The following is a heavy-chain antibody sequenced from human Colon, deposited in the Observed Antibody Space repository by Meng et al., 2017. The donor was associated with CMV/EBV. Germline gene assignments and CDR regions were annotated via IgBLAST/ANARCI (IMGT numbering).Heavy chain of an antibody. D-gene: IGHD2-15*01. CDR3: ARGSVTPCGGLSL. V-gene: IGHV3-21*01. Sequence: GGSLRLSCVGSGFRLDGYSMHWVRQSPGKGLEWVASVSSLSNDIYYADTVKGRFTISRENTKKSLYLEMNSLGAEDTAVYFCARGSVTPCGGLSLWGQGTLVTVSS. CDR2: VSSLSNDI. J-gene: IGHJ4*02. CDR1: GFRLDGYS.